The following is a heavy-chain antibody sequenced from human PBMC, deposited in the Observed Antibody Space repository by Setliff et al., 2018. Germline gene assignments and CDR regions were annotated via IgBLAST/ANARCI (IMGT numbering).Heavy chain of an antibody. J-gene: IGHJ6*03. D-gene: IGHD4-17*01. CDR1: GFTFNNYA. Sequence: GGSLRLSCAASGFTFNNYAMSWVRQAPGKRLEWVSVVYRGGSTTFYADSVKGRFTISRDDSKNTLYLQMNSLTVDDTAVYYCAKDLGDDGHYYYYMDVWGEGTTVTV. CDR2: VYRGGSTT. V-gene: IGHV3-23*03. CDR3: AKDLGDDGHYYYYMDV.